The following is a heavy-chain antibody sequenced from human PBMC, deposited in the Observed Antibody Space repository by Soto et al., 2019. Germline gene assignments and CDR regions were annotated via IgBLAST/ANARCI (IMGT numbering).Heavy chain of an antibody. D-gene: IGHD6-13*01. Sequence: ASVKVSCKASGYIFNKYGFNWVRQAPGQGLEWMGRISAFNGYTNFAPKFQGRVTLTTDTSTNTAYMELSSLRSDDTATYFCARGRGVVVPAGTPDAFDVWGQGTMVTVSS. CDR3: ARGRGVVVPAGTPDAFDV. CDR1: GYIFNKYG. CDR2: ISAFNGYT. V-gene: IGHV1-18*01. J-gene: IGHJ3*01.